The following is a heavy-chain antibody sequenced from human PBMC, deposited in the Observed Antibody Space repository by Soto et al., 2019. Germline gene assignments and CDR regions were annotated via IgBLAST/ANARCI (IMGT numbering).Heavy chain of an antibody. V-gene: IGHV3-7*03. J-gene: IGHJ4*02. CDR2: MKKDGSEK. CDR3: AKLGSGYYTGLYFDY. Sequence: EVQLVESGGASVQRGGSLRLSCAASGFSFGDYWMSWVRQAPGKGLEWVAHMKKDGSEKYYVDSVKGRFTVSRDNSRNALFLQMNSLRAEDTAVYYCAKLGSGYYTGLYFDYWGQGTLVTISS. D-gene: IGHD3-3*01. CDR1: GFSFGDYW.